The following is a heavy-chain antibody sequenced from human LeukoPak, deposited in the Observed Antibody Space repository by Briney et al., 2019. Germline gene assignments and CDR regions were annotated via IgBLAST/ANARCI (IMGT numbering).Heavy chain of an antibody. V-gene: IGHV6-1*01. CDR2: TYYRSKWYD. Sequence: SQTLSLTCAISGDSVSSISVAWNWIRQSPSRGLEWLGRTYYRSKWYDEYAVSVKSRINISPDTSKNQFSLQLTSVTPEDTAVYYCSLARSEYHYGMDVWGQGTTVTVSS. CDR1: GDSVSSISVA. CDR3: SLARSEYHYGMDV. J-gene: IGHJ6*02.